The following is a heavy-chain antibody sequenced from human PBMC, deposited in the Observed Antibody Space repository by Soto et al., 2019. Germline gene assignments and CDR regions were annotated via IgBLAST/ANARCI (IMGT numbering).Heavy chain of an antibody. Sequence: EVQLVESGGGLVQPGRSLRLSCAASGFTFDDYAMHWVRQAPGKGLEWVSGISWNSGSIGYADSVKGRFTISRDNAKNSLYLKMNSLRAEDTDLYYCAKSDPTYYIWGSYRHWGQGTLVTVSS. V-gene: IGHV3-9*01. CDR3: AKSDPTYYIWGSYRH. CDR2: ISWNSGSI. J-gene: IGHJ4*02. CDR1: GFTFDDYA. D-gene: IGHD3-16*02.